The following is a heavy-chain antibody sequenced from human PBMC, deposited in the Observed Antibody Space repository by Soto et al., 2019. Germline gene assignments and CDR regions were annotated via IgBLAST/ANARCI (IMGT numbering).Heavy chain of an antibody. J-gene: IGHJ5*02. CDR3: ARQSRSVGFGEQADWFDP. Sequence: PSETLSLTCAVYGGSFSGYYWSWIRQPPGKGLEWIGEINHSGSTNYNPSLKSRVTISVDTSKNQFSLKLSSVTAADTAVYYCARQSRSVGFGEQADWFDPWGQGTLVTVSS. CDR2: INHSGST. D-gene: IGHD3-10*01. CDR1: GGSFSGYY. V-gene: IGHV4-34*01.